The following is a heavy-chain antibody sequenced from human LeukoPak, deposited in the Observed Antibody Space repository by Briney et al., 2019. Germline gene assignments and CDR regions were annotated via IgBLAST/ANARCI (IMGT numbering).Heavy chain of an antibody. Sequence: GGSLRLSCAASGFTFKLYWMHWVRQVPGKRPVWVSRINDDGSDTIYADSVRGRFTISRDDAKNTVYLQMNNLRAADTAVYYCARGLSGWHRDYYYGMDVWGQGTTVTVSS. J-gene: IGHJ6*02. CDR3: ARGLSGWHRDYYYGMDV. CDR2: INDDGSDT. CDR1: GFTFKLYW. D-gene: IGHD6-19*01. V-gene: IGHV3-74*01.